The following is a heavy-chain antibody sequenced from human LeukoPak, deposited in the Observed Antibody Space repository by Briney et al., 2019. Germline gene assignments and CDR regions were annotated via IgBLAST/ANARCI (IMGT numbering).Heavy chain of an antibody. Sequence: SETLSLTCAVYGGSFSGYYWSWIRQPPGKGLEWIGEINHSGSTNYNPSLKSRVTISVDTSKNQFSLKLSSVTAADTAVYYCARGAYCGGDCYSFPTNNWFDPWGQGTLVTVSS. CDR2: INHSGST. CDR3: ARGAYCGGDCYSFPTNNWFDP. D-gene: IGHD2-21*02. V-gene: IGHV4-34*01. CDR1: GGSFSGYY. J-gene: IGHJ5*02.